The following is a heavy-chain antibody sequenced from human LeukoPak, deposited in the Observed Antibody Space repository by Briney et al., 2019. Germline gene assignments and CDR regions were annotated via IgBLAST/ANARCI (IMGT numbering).Heavy chain of an antibody. CDR3: ARVKRANDAFDI. J-gene: IGHJ3*02. Sequence: ASVKVSCKASGYTFTSYYMHWVRQAPGQGLEWMGRINPNSGGTNYAQKFQGRVTMTRDTSISTAYMELSRLRSDDTAVYYCARVKRANDAFDIWGQGTMVTVSS. CDR1: GYTFTSYY. CDR2: INPNSGGT. D-gene: IGHD4-23*01. V-gene: IGHV1-2*06.